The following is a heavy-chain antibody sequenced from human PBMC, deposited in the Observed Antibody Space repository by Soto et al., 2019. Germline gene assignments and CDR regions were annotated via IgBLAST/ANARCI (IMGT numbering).Heavy chain of an antibody. J-gene: IGHJ3*02. Sequence: ASVKVSCKASGYTFTNYGIIWVRQAPGQGLEWMGWINTYNGNTNYAQNLQGRVTLTTDTSTSTAYMELRSLRSDDTAVYYCARGGQGIAAAVDIWGQGTMVTVSS. V-gene: IGHV1-18*01. D-gene: IGHD6-13*01. CDR2: INTYNGNT. CDR1: GYTFTNYG. CDR3: ARGGQGIAAAVDI.